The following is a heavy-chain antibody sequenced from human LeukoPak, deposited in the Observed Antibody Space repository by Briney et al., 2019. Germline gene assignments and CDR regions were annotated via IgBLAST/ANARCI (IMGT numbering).Heavy chain of an antibody. CDR2: IYSSGSA. D-gene: IGHD3-3*01. J-gene: IGHJ4*02. V-gene: IGHV4-39*01. Sequence: SETLSLTCTVSGGSINSNNYYWGWIRQPPGRGLEWIGSIYSSGSAYYNPSLKSRVTISVDTSKNQFSLRLSSVTATDTAVYYCQSRYLEWLLEYWGQGTLVTVSS. CDR1: GGSINSNNYY. CDR3: QSRYLEWLLEY.